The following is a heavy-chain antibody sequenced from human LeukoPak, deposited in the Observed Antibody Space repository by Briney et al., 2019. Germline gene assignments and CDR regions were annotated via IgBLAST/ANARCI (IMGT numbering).Heavy chain of an antibody. CDR3: ARYSSSWYVLDY. V-gene: IGHV4-34*01. Sequence: SETLSLTCAVYGGSFSGYYWSWIRQPPGKGLEWIGEINHSGSTNYNPSLKSRVTISVDTSKNQFSLKLSSVTAADTAVYYCARYSSSWYVLDYWGQGTLVTVSS. CDR1: GGSFSGYY. J-gene: IGHJ4*02. D-gene: IGHD6-13*01. CDR2: INHSGST.